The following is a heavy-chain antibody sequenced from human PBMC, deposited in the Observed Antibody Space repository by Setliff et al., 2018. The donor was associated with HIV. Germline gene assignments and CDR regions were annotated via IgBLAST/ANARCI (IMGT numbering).Heavy chain of an antibody. CDR3: ARGRSLVRGSGSPEYYYMDV. D-gene: IGHD3-10*01. Sequence: ASVKVSCKASGYPFISYYMHWVRQAPGQGLEWMGIINPSGGDTTYAQKFEGRVSMTRDTSTTTFYMELSSLRSEDTAVYYCARGRSLVRGSGSPEYYYMDVWGKGTTVTVSS. CDR2: INPSGGDT. J-gene: IGHJ6*03. V-gene: IGHV1-46*01. CDR1: GYPFISYY.